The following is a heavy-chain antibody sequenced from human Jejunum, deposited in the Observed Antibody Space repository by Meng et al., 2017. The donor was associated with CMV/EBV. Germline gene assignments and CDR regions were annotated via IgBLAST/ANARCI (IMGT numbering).Heavy chain of an antibody. CDR1: CTSISNGNCY. V-gene: IGHV4-31*02. J-gene: IGHJ4*02. Sequence: SCTSISNGNCYECWGRQRPGKGLEWIGYSSNIGTIDTHPSLGSRLLISMDTFKNQFSLNLSSVTAADTAIYYCARRGPTYSSRYFDYWGLGILVTVSS. D-gene: IGHD6-13*01. CDR3: ARRGPTYSSRYFDY. CDR2: SSNIGTI.